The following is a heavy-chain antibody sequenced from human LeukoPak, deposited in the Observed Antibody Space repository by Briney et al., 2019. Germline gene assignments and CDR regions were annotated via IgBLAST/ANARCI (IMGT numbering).Heavy chain of an antibody. CDR2: VFYAGST. Sequence: SETLSLTCTVSGGSISSSRYYWGWIHQAPGKGLEWIGSVFYAGSTYYNPSLKSRATISVDTSKNQFSLKLSSVTAADTAVYYCARQESGGMDVWGQGTTVTVSS. D-gene: IGHD3-10*01. V-gene: IGHV4-39*01. CDR1: GGSISSSRYY. J-gene: IGHJ6*02. CDR3: ARQESGGMDV.